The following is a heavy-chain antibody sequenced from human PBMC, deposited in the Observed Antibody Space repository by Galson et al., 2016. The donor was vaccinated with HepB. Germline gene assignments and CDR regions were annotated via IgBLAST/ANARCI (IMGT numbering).Heavy chain of an antibody. J-gene: IGHJ6*02. D-gene: IGHD3-10*01. V-gene: IGHV3-64D*08. CDR3: VKARGVLPYGMDV. CDR1: GFTFSSYA. Sequence: SLRLSCAASGFTFSSYAMHWVRQAPGKGLEYVSAISSNGGSTYYADSVKGRFTISRDNSKNTLYLQMSSLRAEDTAGYYCVKARGVLPYGMDVWGQGTTVTVSS. CDR2: ISSNGGST.